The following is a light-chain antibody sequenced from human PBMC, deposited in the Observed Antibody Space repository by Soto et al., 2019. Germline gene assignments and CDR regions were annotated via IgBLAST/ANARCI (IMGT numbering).Light chain of an antibody. CDR3: QQSYSTPLT. CDR2: AAS. V-gene: IGKV1-39*01. Sequence: DIPMTQSPSSLSASVGDRVTITCRASQSISSYLNWYQQKPGKAPKLLIYAASSLQSGVPSRFSGSGSGTVFTLTISSLQPEDFATYYCQQSYSTPLTFGGGTKVEIK. CDR1: QSISSY. J-gene: IGKJ4*01.